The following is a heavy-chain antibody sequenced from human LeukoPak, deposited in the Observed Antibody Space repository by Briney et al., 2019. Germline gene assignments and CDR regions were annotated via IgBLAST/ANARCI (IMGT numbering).Heavy chain of an antibody. CDR2: ISSSSSYI. J-gene: IGHJ4*02. CDR1: GFTFSSYS. V-gene: IGHV3-21*01. Sequence: GGSLRLSCAASGFTFSSYSMNWVCQAPGKGLEWVSSISSSSSYIYYADSVKGRFTISRDNAKNSPYLQMNSLRAEDTAVYYCARDDSIAAAGTFSDYWGQGTLVTVSS. D-gene: IGHD6-13*01. CDR3: ARDDSIAAAGTFSDY.